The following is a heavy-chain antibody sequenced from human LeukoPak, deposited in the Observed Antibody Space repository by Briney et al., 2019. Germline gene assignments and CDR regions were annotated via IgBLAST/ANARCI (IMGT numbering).Heavy chain of an antibody. Sequence: SETLSLTCTVSGGSISSYYWSWIRQPPGKGLEWIGYIYYTGSTDYNPSLKSRVAISVDTSKNQFSLKLSSVTAADTAVYYCARGSEAAPGTFDYWGQGTLVTVSS. J-gene: IGHJ4*02. D-gene: IGHD6-13*01. V-gene: IGHV4-59*01. CDR3: ARGSEAAPGTFDY. CDR1: GGSISSYY. CDR2: IYYTGST.